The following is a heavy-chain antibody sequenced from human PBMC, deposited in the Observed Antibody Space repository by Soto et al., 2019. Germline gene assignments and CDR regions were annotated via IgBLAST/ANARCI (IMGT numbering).Heavy chain of an antibody. Sequence: EVQLVESGGGLVQPGGSLRLSCAASGFTFSSYWMHWVRQAPGKGLVWVSRINSDGSSTSYADSVKGRFTISRDNAKKSLYLQMSGLRAEDTAVYYCVRTSLVVAAATREDYWGQGTLVTVSS. CDR3: VRTSLVVAAATREDY. J-gene: IGHJ4*02. CDR2: INSDGSST. D-gene: IGHD2-15*01. CDR1: GFTFSSYW. V-gene: IGHV3-74*01.